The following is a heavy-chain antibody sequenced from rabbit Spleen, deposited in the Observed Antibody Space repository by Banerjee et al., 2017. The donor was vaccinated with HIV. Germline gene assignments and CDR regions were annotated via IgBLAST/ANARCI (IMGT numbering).Heavy chain of an antibody. CDR1: VASFSGRSY. J-gene: IGHJ6*01. V-gene: IGHV1S40*01. D-gene: IGHD1-1*01. CDR2: IDGSGSGFT. CDR3: ARDTSSSFSSYGMDL. Sequence: EAAGGVLVTPGASLILTCVSSVASFSGRSYICLLRQAPGKGLEWIACIDGSGSGFTYSASWAKGRFTISKTSSTTVTLQMTSLTVADTATYFCARDTSSSFSSYGMDLWGQGTLVTVS.